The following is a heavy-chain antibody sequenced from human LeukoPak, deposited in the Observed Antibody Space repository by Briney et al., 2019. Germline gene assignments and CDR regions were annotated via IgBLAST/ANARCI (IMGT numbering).Heavy chain of an antibody. Sequence: SETLSLTCAVYGGYFSGYYWSWIRQPTGKGLEWIGEINHSGSTNYNPSLKSRVTISVDTTKNQFCLKLSSVTAADNADYYCARGRGGTRYDFWSGYGYFDYWGQGTLVTVSS. CDR3: ARGRGGTRYDFWSGYGYFDY. CDR2: INHSGST. V-gene: IGHV4-34*01. J-gene: IGHJ4*02. CDR1: GGYFSGYY. D-gene: IGHD3-3*01.